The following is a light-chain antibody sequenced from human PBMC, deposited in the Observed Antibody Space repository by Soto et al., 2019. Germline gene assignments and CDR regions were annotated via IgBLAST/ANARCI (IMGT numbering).Light chain of an antibody. V-gene: IGKV3-11*01. CDR1: QSVSNS. Sequence: EIVLTQSPATLSLSPGERATLSCRASQSVSNSLAWYQQKPGRAPRLLIDDASYRATGIPARFSGSGSGTDFTLTISSLEPEDFAVYYCQQRYNWIFTFGPVTKLDIK. J-gene: IGKJ3*01. CDR3: QQRYNWIFT. CDR2: DAS.